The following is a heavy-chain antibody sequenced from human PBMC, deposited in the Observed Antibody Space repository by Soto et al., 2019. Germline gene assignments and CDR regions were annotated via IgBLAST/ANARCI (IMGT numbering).Heavy chain of an antibody. J-gene: IGHJ4*02. CDR3: AKALEYSSSPLDY. Sequence: GGSLRLSCAASGFTFSRHAINWVRQAPGKGLEWVSDISGSGGTTSYADSVKGRFTISRDNSKNMLYLQMNSLRADDTAVYYCAKALEYSSSPLDYWGQGTLVTVSS. CDR2: ISGSGGTT. CDR1: GFTFSRHA. V-gene: IGHV3-23*01. D-gene: IGHD3-22*01.